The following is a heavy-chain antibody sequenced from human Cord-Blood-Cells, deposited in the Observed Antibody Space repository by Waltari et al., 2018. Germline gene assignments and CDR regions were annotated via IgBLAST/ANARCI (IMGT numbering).Heavy chain of an antibody. CDR2: ISWNSGSI. J-gene: IGHJ4*02. CDR3: AKEGSSWYY. Sequence: EVQLVESGGGLVQPGRSLILSCAASGFTFDDYAMHWVRQAPGKGLEWVSGISWNSGSIGYADSVKGRFTISRDNAKNYLYLQMNSLRAEDTALYYCAKEGSSWYYWGQGTLVTVSS. CDR1: GFTFDDYA. D-gene: IGHD6-13*01. V-gene: IGHV3-9*01.